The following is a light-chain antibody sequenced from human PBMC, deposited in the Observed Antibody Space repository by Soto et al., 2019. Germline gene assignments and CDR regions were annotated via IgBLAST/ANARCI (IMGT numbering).Light chain of an antibody. V-gene: IGLV1-40*01. Sequence: QSVLTQPPSVSGAPGQGVTISCTGSSSNIGAGYDVHWYQQLPGTAPKLLIYDNANRPSGVPDRFSGSKSGTSASLAITGLQAEDEADYYCQPYDRSLSRAVFRGGTQLTVL. J-gene: IGLJ7*01. CDR2: DNA. CDR3: QPYDRSLSRAV. CDR1: SSNIGAGYD.